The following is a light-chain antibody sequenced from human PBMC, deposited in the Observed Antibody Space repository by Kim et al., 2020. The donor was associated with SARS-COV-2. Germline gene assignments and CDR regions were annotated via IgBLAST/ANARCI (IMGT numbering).Light chain of an antibody. V-gene: IGLV1-51*01. CDR2: DDN. J-gene: IGLJ3*02. CDR1: NYDIGDNY. CDR3: GTWDPSLSAGM. Sequence: HSVLTQPPSVSAAPGHQVTISCSAINYDIGDNYVSWYQQLPHTAPRLIIYDDNTRPSGIPDRFSGSKSATSATLDITELQPGDEADYFCGTWDPSLSAGMFGGGTKLTVL.